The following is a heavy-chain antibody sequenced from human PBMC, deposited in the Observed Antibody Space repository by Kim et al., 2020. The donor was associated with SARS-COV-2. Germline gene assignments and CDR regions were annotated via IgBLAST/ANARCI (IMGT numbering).Heavy chain of an antibody. J-gene: IGHJ6*03. CDR2: IYYNGNT. CDR3: ARQRRISVFGYYMDV. D-gene: IGHD6-19*01. Sequence: SETPSLTCSVSGGSISSYYWSWIRQPPGKGLEWVGFIYYNGNTNYNPSLKSRLSMSMDTSENQFFLNLSSVTAADTALYYCARQRRISVFGYYMDVWGKG. CDR1: GGSISSYY. V-gene: IGHV4-59*08.